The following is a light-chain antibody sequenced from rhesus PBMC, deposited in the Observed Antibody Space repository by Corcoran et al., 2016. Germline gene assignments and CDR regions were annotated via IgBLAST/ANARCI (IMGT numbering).Light chain of an antibody. Sequence: DIQMTQSPSSLSASVGDRVTITCRASENVNSYLNWYQQKSGKAPNLLIYGASTLRSGVPSRFSGSGSVTDYTFPISTLQPEDVATYYCQHGYGTPWTFGQGTKVEIK. CDR2: GAS. CDR3: QHGYGTPWT. J-gene: IGKJ1*01. V-gene: IGKV1-74*01. CDR1: ENVNSY.